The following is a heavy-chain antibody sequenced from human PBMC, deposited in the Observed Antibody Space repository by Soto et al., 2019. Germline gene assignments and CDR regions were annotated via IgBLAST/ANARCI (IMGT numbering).Heavy chain of an antibody. Sequence: QVQLVQSGAEVKKPGSSVKVSCKASGGTFSSYSINWVRQAPGQGLEWMGVIIPIFGTANYAQKFQGRVTIAADESTSTAYMELSSLRSEDTAVYYCARDGGRHSGGIDYWGQGTLVTVSS. V-gene: IGHV1-69*01. J-gene: IGHJ4*02. D-gene: IGHD1-26*01. CDR2: IIPIFGTA. CDR3: ARDGGRHSGGIDY. CDR1: GGTFSSYS.